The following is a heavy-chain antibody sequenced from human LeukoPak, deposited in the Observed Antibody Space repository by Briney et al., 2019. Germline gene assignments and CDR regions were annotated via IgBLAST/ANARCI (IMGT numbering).Heavy chain of an antibody. V-gene: IGHV3-21*01. CDR3: ARGGDWNYAVDY. CDR1: GFIFSGYS. J-gene: IGHJ4*02. D-gene: IGHD1-7*01. Sequence: GGSLRLSCAASGFIFSGYSMNWVRQAPGKGLEWVSSITSSTSYIYYADSVKGRFTISRDNAKNSLYLQMNSLRAEGTAVYYCARGGDWNYAVDYCGQGTLVIVSS. CDR2: ITSSTSYI.